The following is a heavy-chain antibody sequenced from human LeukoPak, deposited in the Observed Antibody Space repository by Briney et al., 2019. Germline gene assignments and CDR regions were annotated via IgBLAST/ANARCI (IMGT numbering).Heavy chain of an antibody. CDR2: ISYSGST. Sequence: SETLSITCTVSGGSISSYYWSWIRQPPGNGLEWIGYISYSGSTNYNPSLKSRVTMSVDTSKNQFSLKLSSVTAADTAVYYCARAGSSSSPPRDYWGQGTLVTVSS. D-gene: IGHD6-13*01. CDR1: GGSISSYY. V-gene: IGHV4-59*01. J-gene: IGHJ4*02. CDR3: ARAGSSSSPPRDY.